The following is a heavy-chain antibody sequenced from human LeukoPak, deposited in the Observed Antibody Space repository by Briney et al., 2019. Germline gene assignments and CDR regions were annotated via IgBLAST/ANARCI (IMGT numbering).Heavy chain of an antibody. Sequence: SETLSLTCTVSGGSISSYYWSWIRQPPGRGLEWIGHIYYSGSTNYNPSLKSRVTISLDTSKNQFSLKLSSVTAADTAVYYCARDGYGYSSGWYHYWGQGTLVTVSS. CDR1: GGSISSYY. V-gene: IGHV4-59*01. CDR2: IYYSGST. CDR3: ARDGYGYSSGWYHY. J-gene: IGHJ4*02. D-gene: IGHD6-19*01.